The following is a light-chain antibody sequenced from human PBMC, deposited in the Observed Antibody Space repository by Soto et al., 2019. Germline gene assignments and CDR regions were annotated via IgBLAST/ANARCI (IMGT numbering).Light chain of an antibody. CDR1: QSVSSSY. J-gene: IGKJ2*01. V-gene: IGKV3-20*01. CDR3: QQYGSSYT. Sequence: EIVLTQSPGTLSLSPGERATLSCRASQSVSSSYLAWYQQKGGQAPRLLIYGASRRATGIPDRFSGSGSGTDFTLTIRRLEPEDFAVYYCQQYGSSYTFGQGTKLEIK. CDR2: GAS.